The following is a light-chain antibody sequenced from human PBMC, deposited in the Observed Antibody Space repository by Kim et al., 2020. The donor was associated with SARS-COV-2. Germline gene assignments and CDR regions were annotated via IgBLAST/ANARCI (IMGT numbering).Light chain of an antibody. CDR2: EDD. V-gene: IGLV6-57*03. CDR3: QSYNRSIVV. Sequence: GNTVTISGTRSRGSIDDNYVQWYQQRPGGVPTTVIYEDDQRPSGVPDRFSGSIDKSSNSASLTISGLKPEDEADYYCQSYNRSIVVFGGGTKLTVL. J-gene: IGLJ2*01. CDR1: RGSIDDNY.